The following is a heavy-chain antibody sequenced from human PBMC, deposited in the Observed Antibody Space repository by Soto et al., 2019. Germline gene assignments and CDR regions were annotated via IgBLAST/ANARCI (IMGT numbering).Heavy chain of an antibody. V-gene: IGHV1-2*04. CDR1: GYTFTGYY. Sequence: AASVKVSCKASGYTFTGYYMHWVRQAPGQGLEWMGWINPNSGGTNYAQKFQGWVTMTRDTSISTAYMELSSLRSEDTAVYYCASHYDSSGYYSDYWGQGTLVTVSS. J-gene: IGHJ4*02. CDR3: ASHYDSSGYYSDY. CDR2: INPNSGGT. D-gene: IGHD3-22*01.